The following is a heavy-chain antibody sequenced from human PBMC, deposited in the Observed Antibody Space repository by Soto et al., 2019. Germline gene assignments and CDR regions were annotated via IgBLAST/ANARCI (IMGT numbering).Heavy chain of an antibody. CDR3: ARGGYGTGGYHFPDFDY. CDR2: INPDSGAT. D-gene: IGHD2-8*02. J-gene: IGHJ4*02. Sequence: HEHLVQSGAEVKRPGASLKVSCKASGYSFTGYYIHWVRQAPGQGLEWMGWINPDSGATNYAQNFQGRVTRTSDTSISTASIALTSLTSAYTAVDSWARGGYGTGGYHFPDFDYLGQGTLVIVSS. V-gene: IGHV1-2*02. CDR1: GYSFTGYY.